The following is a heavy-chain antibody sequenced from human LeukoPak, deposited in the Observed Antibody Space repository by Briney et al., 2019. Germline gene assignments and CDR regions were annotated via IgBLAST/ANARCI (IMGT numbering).Heavy chain of an antibody. CDR1: GGSFSGYY. CDR2: INHSGST. V-gene: IGHV4-34*01. J-gene: IGHJ4*02. Sequence: PSETLSLTCAVYGGSFSGYYWSWIRQPPGKGLEWIGEINHSGSTNYNPSLKSRVTISVDTSKNQFSLKLSSVTAADTAVYYCARQDGSGSSSVLHYWGQGTLVTVSS. D-gene: IGHD6-6*01. CDR3: ARQDGSGSSSVLHY.